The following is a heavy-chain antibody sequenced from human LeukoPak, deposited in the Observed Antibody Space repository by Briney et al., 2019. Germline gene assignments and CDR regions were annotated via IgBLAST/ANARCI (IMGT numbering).Heavy chain of an antibody. CDR2: IRYDGSNK. V-gene: IGHV3-30*02. CDR3: AKKAAAGIAHFDY. J-gene: IGHJ4*02. CDR1: GFTFSSYG. D-gene: IGHD6-13*01. Sequence: PGGSLRLSCAASGFTFSSYGVHWVRQAPGKGLEWVAFIRYDGSNKYYADSVKGRFTISRDNSKNTLYLQMNSLRAEDTAVYYCAKKAAAGIAHFDYWGQGTLVTVSS.